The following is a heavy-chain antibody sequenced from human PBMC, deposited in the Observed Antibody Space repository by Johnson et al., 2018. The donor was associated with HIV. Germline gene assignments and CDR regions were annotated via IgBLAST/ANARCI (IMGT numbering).Heavy chain of an antibody. CDR2: ISYDGSNK. D-gene: IGHD2-2*01. CDR1: GFTFSSYA. J-gene: IGHJ3*02. Sequence: QVQLVESGGCVVQPGRSLRLSCAASGFTFSSYAMHWVRQAPGKGLEWVAVISYDGSNKYYADSVKGRFTISRDNSKNTLYLQMNSLRAEDTAVYYCARLYCSSTSCYEGGGDAFDIWGQGTMVTVSS. V-gene: IGHV3-30-3*01. CDR3: ARLYCSSTSCYEGGGDAFDI.